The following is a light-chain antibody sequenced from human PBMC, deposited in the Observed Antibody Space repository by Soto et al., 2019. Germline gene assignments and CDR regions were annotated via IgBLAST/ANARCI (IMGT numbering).Light chain of an antibody. J-gene: IGLJ2*01. Sequence: QSVLTQPPSVSGAPGQRVTISCTGSSSNIGAGYDVHWYQQLPGTAPKLLIYGNSNRPSGVPDRFSGSKSGTSASLAITGLQAEDEADYYCQSYDSSLSGSKVVFGGGTKFTVL. CDR3: QSYDSSLSGSKVV. CDR2: GNS. V-gene: IGLV1-40*01. CDR1: SSNIGAGYD.